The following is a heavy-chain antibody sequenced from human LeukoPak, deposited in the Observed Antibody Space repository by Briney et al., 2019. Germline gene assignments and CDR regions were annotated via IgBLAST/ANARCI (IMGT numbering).Heavy chain of an antibody. CDR1: GFTVSSSY. D-gene: IGHD6-19*01. CDR2: IYSGGST. J-gene: IGHJ4*02. Sequence: GGSLRLSCAASGFTVSSSYMSWVRQAPGKGLEWVSVIYSGGSTYYADSVKGRFTISRDNSKNTLYLQMNSLRAEDTAVYYCARALLYSSGCAFDYWGQGTLVTVSS. CDR3: ARALLYSSGCAFDY. V-gene: IGHV3-66*01.